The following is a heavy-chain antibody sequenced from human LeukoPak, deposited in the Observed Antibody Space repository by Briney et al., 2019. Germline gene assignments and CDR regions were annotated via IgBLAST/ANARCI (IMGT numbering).Heavy chain of an antibody. D-gene: IGHD2-2*01. V-gene: IGHV3-30*03. Sequence: GGCLRLSCAASGFTFSSYGMHWVRQAPGKGLEWVAVISYDGSNKYYADSVKGRFTISRDNSKNTLYLQMNSLRAEDTAVYYCARVEYQVFDYWGQGTLVTVSS. CDR2: ISYDGSNK. J-gene: IGHJ4*02. CDR3: ARVEYQVFDY. CDR1: GFTFSSYG.